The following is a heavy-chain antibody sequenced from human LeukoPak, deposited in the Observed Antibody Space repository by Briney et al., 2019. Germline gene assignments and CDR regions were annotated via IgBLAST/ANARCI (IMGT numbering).Heavy chain of an antibody. CDR3: AREPYDYGDAEFDY. V-gene: IGHV1-69*04. D-gene: IGHD4-17*01. Sequence: SVKVSCKASGYTFTGYYMHWVRQAPGQGLEWMGRIIPILGIANYAQKFQGRVTITADKSTSTAYMELSSLRSEDTAVYYCAREPYDYGDAEFDYWGQGTLVTVSS. CDR1: GYTFTGYY. CDR2: IIPILGIA. J-gene: IGHJ4*02.